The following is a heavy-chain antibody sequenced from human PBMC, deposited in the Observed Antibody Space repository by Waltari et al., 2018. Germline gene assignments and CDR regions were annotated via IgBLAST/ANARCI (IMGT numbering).Heavy chain of an antibody. CDR3: ARGLKPLRREWLLCCSY. J-gene: IGHJ4*02. D-gene: IGHD3-3*01. CDR2: ISAYNGNT. V-gene: IGHV1-18*01. Sequence: QVQLVQSGAEVKKPGASVKVSCKASGYTFTSYGISWVRQAPGQGLEWMGWISAYNGNTNYAQKLQGRVTMTTDTPTSTAYMELRSLRSDDTAVYYCARGLKPLRREWLLCCSYWGQGTLVTVSS. CDR1: GYTFTSYG.